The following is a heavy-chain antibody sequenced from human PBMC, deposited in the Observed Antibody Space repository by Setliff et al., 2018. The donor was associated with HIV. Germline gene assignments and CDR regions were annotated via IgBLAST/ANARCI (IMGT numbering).Heavy chain of an antibody. CDR3: AKAPLTIVATGGEDC. J-gene: IGHJ4*02. CDR1: GFPFSNYA. V-gene: IGHV3-23*01. CDR2: ISSGGGT. Sequence: PGESLKISCAASGFPFSNYAMSWVRQAPGKGLEWVSAISSGGGTYYADFVKGRFTISRDNSKNTLYLQMNSLRAEDTAVYYCAKAPLTIVATGGEDCWGQGTLVTVSS. D-gene: IGHD6-13*01.